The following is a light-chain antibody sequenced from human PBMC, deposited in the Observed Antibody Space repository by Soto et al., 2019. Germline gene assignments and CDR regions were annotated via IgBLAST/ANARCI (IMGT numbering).Light chain of an antibody. CDR2: DAS. V-gene: IGKV3D-20*02. J-gene: IGKJ1*01. CDR1: QSVSSSY. CDR3: QQRSNWPWT. Sequence: EIVLTQSPGTLSLSPGERATLSCRASQSVSSSYLGWYQQKPGQAPRLLIYDASNRATGIPVRFSGSGSGTDYTLTITNLEPEDFAIYYCQQRSNWPWTFGQGTKVDIK.